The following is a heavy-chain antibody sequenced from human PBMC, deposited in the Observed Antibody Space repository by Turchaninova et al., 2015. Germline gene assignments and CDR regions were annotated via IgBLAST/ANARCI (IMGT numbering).Heavy chain of an antibody. CDR2: ISGSGGST. V-gene: IGHV3-23*01. D-gene: IGHD2-15*01. Sequence: ELQLLESGGGLVQPGGSLRLYCADSGLTFSSYALSWFPKAPGKGLEWVSAISGSGGSTYYADSVKGRCTISRDNSKNTLYLQMNSLRAEDTAVYYCAKSLPPRSGGSCYDYWGQGTLVTVSS. CDR1: GLTFSSYA. J-gene: IGHJ4*02. CDR3: AKSLPPRSGGSCYDY.